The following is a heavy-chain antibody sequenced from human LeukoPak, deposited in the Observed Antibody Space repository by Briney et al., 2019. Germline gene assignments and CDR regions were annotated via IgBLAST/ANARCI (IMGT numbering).Heavy chain of an antibody. CDR2: IYYSGST. Sequence: SETLSLTCTVSGVSISSYYWSWVRQPPGKGLEWIGYIYYSGSTNYNPSLKSRVTISVDTSKNQFSLKLSSVTAADTAVYYCARVGSREGAFDIWGQGTMVTVSP. CDR3: ARVGSREGAFDI. J-gene: IGHJ3*02. V-gene: IGHV4-59*01. D-gene: IGHD3-10*01. CDR1: GVSISSYY.